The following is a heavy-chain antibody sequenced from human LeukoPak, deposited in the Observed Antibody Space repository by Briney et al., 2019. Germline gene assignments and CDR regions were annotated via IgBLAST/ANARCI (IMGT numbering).Heavy chain of an antibody. CDR3: AKSSYDILTGPLYWYFDL. D-gene: IGHD3-9*01. CDR2: IGTAGDT. J-gene: IGHJ2*01. V-gene: IGHV3-13*01. Sequence: GGSLRLSCAASGFTFSSYDMHWVRQATGKGLEWVSAIGTAGDTYYPGSVKGRFTISRENAKNSLYLQMNSLRAGDTAVYYCAKSSYDILTGPLYWYFDLWGRGTLVTVSS. CDR1: GFTFSSYD.